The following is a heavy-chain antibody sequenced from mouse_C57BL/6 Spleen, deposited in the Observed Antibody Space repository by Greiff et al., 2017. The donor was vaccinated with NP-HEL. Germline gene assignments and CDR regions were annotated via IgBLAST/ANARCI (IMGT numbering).Heavy chain of an antibody. Sequence: QVQLKESGPGILQSSQTLSLTCSFSGFSLSTSGMGVSWIRQPSGKGLEWLAHIYWDDDKRYNPSLKSRLTISKDTSRNQVFLKITSVDTADTATYYCARRTSITTRHLWYFDVWGTGTTVTVSS. CDR3: ARRTSITTRHLWYFDV. J-gene: IGHJ1*03. V-gene: IGHV8-12*01. CDR2: IYWDDDK. CDR1: GFSLSTSGMG. D-gene: IGHD1-2*01.